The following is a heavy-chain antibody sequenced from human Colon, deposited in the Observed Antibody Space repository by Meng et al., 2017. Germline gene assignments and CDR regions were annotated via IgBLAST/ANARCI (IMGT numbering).Heavy chain of an antibody. D-gene: IGHD5-24*01. V-gene: IGHV4-30-4*01. Sequence: QVQLQESGPGLVKPSPTLSLTCTVSGGSISSGDYYWSWIRQPPGKGLEWIGYIYYSGSAYYSPSLKSRVTISVDTSKNQFSLKLSSVTAADTAVYFCARVETATTNPYFDYWGQGTLVTVSS. J-gene: IGHJ4*02. CDR1: GGSISSGDYY. CDR2: IYYSGSA. CDR3: ARVETATTNPYFDY.